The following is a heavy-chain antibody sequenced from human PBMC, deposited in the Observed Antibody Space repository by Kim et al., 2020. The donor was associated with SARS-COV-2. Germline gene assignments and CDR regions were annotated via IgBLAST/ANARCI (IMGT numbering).Heavy chain of an antibody. CDR3: AMYIVATHNFDF. CDR2: IYYTGST. J-gene: IGHJ4*02. Sequence: SETLSLMCTVSGGSVNGYYWSWIRQSPGKGLEWIGFIYYTGSTNYNPSLKSRVSMSVNTPKNQFSLKLTSVTAADTAVYYCAMYIVATHNFDFWGQGTLVTVSS. V-gene: IGHV4-59*08. D-gene: IGHD5-12*01. CDR1: GGSVNGYY.